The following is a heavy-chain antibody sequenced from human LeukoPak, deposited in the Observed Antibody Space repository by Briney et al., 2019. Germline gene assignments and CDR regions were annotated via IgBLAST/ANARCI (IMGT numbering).Heavy chain of an antibody. CDR3: AKDLISRSSLDY. Sequence: GGSLRPSCTASGFTFSDYGMHWVRQAPGKGLEWVSAISGSGGSTYYADSVKGRFTISRDNSKNTLYLQMNSLRAEDTAVYYCAKDLISRSSLDYWGQGTLVTVSS. CDR2: ISGSGGST. J-gene: IGHJ4*02. D-gene: IGHD6-6*01. CDR1: GFTFSDYG. V-gene: IGHV3-23*01.